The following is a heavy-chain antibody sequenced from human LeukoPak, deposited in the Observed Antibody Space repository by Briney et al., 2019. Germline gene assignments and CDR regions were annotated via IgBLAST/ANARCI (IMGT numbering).Heavy chain of an antibody. J-gene: IGHJ5*02. V-gene: IGHV4-31*03. Sequence: PSQTLSLTCTVSGGSISSGGYYWSWIRQHPGKGLEWIGYIYYSGSTYYNPSLKSRVTISVDTSKNQFSLKLSSVTAADTAVYYCARSYYDILTGYLDWFDPWGQGTLVTVSS. CDR2: IYYSGST. CDR3: ARSYYDILTGYLDWFDP. D-gene: IGHD3-9*01. CDR1: GGSISSGGYY.